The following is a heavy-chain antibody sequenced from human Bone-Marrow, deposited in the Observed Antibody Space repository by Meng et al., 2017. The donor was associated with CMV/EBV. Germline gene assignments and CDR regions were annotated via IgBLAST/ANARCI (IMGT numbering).Heavy chain of an antibody. V-gene: IGHV1-2*02. D-gene: IGHD6-6*01. J-gene: IGHJ6*02. CDR3: ARVLQSIAARDPPPYYYYGMDV. CDR2: INPNSGGT. Sequence: ASVKGSCKASGYTFTGYYMHWVRQAPGQGLEWMGWINPNSGGTNYAQKFQGRVTMTRDTSISTAYMELSRLRSDDTAVYYCARVLQSIAARDPPPYYYYGMDVWGQGTTVTVSS. CDR1: GYTFTGYY.